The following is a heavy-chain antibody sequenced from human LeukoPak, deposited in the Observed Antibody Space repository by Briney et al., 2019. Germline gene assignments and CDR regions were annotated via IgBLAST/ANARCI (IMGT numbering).Heavy chain of an antibody. CDR2: IWYDGSHK. CDR3: ARDRGYSSTWSFGKHYYMDV. D-gene: IGHD6-13*01. V-gene: IGHV3-33*07. Sequence: GGSLRLSCAASGFTFSSYGMYWVRQAPGKGLEWVAVIWYDGSHKSYANSVKGRFTISRGNPKNILYLHMNSLRADDTAVYYCARDRGYSSTWSFGKHYYMDVWGKGTTVTVSS. J-gene: IGHJ6*03. CDR1: GFTFSSYG.